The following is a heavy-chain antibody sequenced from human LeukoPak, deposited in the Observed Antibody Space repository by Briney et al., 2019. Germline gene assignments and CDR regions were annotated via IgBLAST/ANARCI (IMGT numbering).Heavy chain of an antibody. Sequence: PGGSLRLSCAASGFTFSNFAMHWVRQAPGKGLEWVAFIRYDANDKFSAYLDSVKGRFTVSRDNSKNTLYLQMNSLRAEDTAVYYCARDLGGYYDYWGQGTLVTVSS. CDR1: GFTFSNFA. D-gene: IGHD3-22*01. V-gene: IGHV3-30*02. CDR2: IRYDANDK. J-gene: IGHJ4*02. CDR3: ARDLGGYYDY.